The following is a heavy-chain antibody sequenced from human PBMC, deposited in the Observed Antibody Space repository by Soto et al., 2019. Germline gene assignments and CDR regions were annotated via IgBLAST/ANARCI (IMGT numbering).Heavy chain of an antibody. D-gene: IGHD1-1*01. V-gene: IGHV4-59*01. J-gene: IGHJ5*02. Sequence: PSETLSLTCTVSGGSISSYYWSWIRQPPGKGLEWIGYIYYSGSTNYNPSLKSRVTISVDTSKNQFSLKLSSVTAADTAVYYCARVEASNWFGPWGQGTLVTVSS. CDR1: GGSISSYY. CDR2: IYYSGST. CDR3: ARVEASNWFGP.